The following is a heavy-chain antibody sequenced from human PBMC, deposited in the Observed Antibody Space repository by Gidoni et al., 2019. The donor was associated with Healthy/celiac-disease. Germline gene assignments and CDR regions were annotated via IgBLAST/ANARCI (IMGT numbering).Heavy chain of an antibody. D-gene: IGHD1-26*01. Sequence: HVQLQESGPGLVKPSETLSLTCAVSGYSISSCYYWGWIRQPPGKGLEWIGSIYHSGSTYYNPSLKSRVTISVDTSKNQFSLKLSSVTAADTAVYYCAREGATRQEGDYYYYYGMDVWGQGTTVTVSS. J-gene: IGHJ6*02. V-gene: IGHV4-38-2*01. CDR3: AREGATRQEGDYYYYYGMDV. CDR1: GYSISSCYY. CDR2: IYHSGST.